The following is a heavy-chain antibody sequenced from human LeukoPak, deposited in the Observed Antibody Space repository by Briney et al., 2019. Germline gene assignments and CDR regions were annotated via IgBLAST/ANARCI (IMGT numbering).Heavy chain of an antibody. V-gene: IGHV4-59*08. CDR3: ARRGFFDY. CDR1: GDSISSYS. J-gene: IGHJ4*02. CDR2: ISYSGST. Sequence: PSETLSLTCTVSGDSISSYSWNWIRQPPGKGLEWIGYISYSGSTNYNPSLKSRVTISLDTSKNQFSLKLSSVPAADTAVYFCARRGFFDYWGQGTLVTVSS.